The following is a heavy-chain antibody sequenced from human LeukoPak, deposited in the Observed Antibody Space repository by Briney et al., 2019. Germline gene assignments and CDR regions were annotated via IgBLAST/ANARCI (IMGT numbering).Heavy chain of an antibody. CDR2: IDYSGST. J-gene: IGHJ3*02. CDR1: GASLSSAAYY. D-gene: IGHD3-22*01. Sequence: PSQTLSLTCTVSGASLSSAAYYWSWIRQHPGKGLEWIGFIDYSGSTNYNPSLKSRVTISVDTSKNQFSLKLSSVTAADTAVYYCAKTIPGHYDSSPDAFDIWGQGTMVTVSS. V-gene: IGHV4-31*03. CDR3: AKTIPGHYDSSPDAFDI.